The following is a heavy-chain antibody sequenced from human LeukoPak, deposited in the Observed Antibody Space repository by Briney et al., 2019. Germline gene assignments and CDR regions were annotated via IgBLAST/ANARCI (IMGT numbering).Heavy chain of an antibody. J-gene: IGHJ4*02. D-gene: IGHD3-22*01. CDR3: ARGKGKNYYDSSGYYFY. V-gene: IGHV1-18*01. Sequence: ASVKVSCKASGYTFTSYGISWVRQAPGQGLEWMGWISAYNGNTNYAQKLQGRVTMTTDTSTSTAYMELRSLRSDDTAVYYCARGKGKNYYDSSGYYFYWGQGTLVTVSS. CDR2: ISAYNGNT. CDR1: GYTFTSYG.